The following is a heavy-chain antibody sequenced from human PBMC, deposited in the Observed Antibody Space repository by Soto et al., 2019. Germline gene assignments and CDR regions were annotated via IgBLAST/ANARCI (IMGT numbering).Heavy chain of an antibody. CDR3: ARDLGYYYDSSGYDY. CDR1: GFTFSSYE. CDR2: ISSSGSTI. D-gene: IGHD3-22*01. Sequence: GGSLRLSCAASGFTFSSYEMNWVRQAPGKGLEWVSYISSSGSTIYYADSVKGRFTISRDNAKNSLYLQMNSLRAEDTAVYYCARDLGYYYDSSGYDYWGQGTLVTVSS. V-gene: IGHV3-48*03. J-gene: IGHJ4*02.